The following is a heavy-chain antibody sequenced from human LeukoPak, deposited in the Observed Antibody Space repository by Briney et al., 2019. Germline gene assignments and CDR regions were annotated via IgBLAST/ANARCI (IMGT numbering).Heavy chain of an antibody. CDR3: AKAADGSGALGFDP. D-gene: IGHD3-10*01. J-gene: IGHJ5*02. CDR1: GFTFSSYG. Sequence: PGGSLRLSCAASGFTFSSYGMHWVRQAPGKGLEWVAVISYDGSNKYYTDSVKGRFTISRDNSKNTLYLQMNSLRAEDTAVYYWAKAADGSGALGFDPWGEGALVTVSS. V-gene: IGHV3-30*18. CDR2: ISYDGSNK.